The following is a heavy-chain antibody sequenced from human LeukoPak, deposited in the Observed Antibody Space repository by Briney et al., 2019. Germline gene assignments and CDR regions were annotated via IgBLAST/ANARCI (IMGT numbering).Heavy chain of an antibody. J-gene: IGHJ4*02. Sequence: PGGSLRLSCGASGFTFNNYGMHWVRQAPGKGLEWVTYIRYDGSIKYYADSVKGRFTISRDNSKSTLLLQMNSLRAEDTAVYYCAKVRWDNSGWYYLDSWGQGTLVTVSS. CDR1: GFTFNNYG. CDR3: AKVRWDNSGWYYLDS. D-gene: IGHD6-19*01. CDR2: IRYDGSIK. V-gene: IGHV3-30*02.